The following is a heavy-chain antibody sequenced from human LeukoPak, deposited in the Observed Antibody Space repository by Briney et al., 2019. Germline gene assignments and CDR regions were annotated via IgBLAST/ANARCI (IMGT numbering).Heavy chain of an antibody. Sequence: GGSLRLSCPASGSTFSSYEINWVRQPPGRGLEWVSYISSSGNTIYYADSVKGRFPISRANAKNSLYLQMYSLRAEDTAVYYCARDRRDGYSYYFDYWGQGTLVTVSS. D-gene: IGHD5-24*01. V-gene: IGHV3-48*03. CDR2: ISSSGNTI. CDR1: GSTFSSYE. CDR3: ARDRRDGYSYYFDY. J-gene: IGHJ4*02.